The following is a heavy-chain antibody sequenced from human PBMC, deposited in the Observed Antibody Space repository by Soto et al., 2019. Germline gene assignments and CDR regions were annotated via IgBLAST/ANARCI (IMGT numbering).Heavy chain of an antibody. Sequence: GGSLRLSCAASGFTFSSYAMHWVRQAPGKGLEWVAVIWYDGKKKYYVDSVEGRFTISRDNSKNTVYLQMNSLRADDTAVYYCARAKATGLYYFDYWGQGSLVTVSS. V-gene: IGHV3-33*01. J-gene: IGHJ4*02. CDR2: IWYDGKKK. CDR3: ARAKATGLYYFDY. CDR1: GFTFSSYA.